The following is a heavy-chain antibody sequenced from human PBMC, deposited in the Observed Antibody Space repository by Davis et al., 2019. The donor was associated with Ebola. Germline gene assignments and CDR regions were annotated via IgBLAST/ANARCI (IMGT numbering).Heavy chain of an antibody. CDR3: ARDIGRVPAGD. Sequence: GESLKISCAASGFTFSNYYMSWIRQAPGKGPEWVSYISDSSSQISYADSVKGRFTISRDNAKNSLYLQMNSLRADDTAVYFCARDIGRVPAGDWGQGIQVAVSS. D-gene: IGHD3-10*01. CDR1: GFTFSNYY. J-gene: IGHJ4*02. CDR2: ISDSSSQI. V-gene: IGHV3-11*06.